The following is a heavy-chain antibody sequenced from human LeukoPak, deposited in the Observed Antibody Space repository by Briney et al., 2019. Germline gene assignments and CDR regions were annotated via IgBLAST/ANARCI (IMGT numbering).Heavy chain of an antibody. CDR2: ISDSGGST. V-gene: IGHV3-23*01. CDR1: GFTFSIYA. CDR3: AKVGYCSSTSCHRDY. D-gene: IGHD2-2*01. J-gene: IGHJ4*02. Sequence: PGGSLRLSCAASGFTFSIYAMSWVRQAPEKGLEWVSAISDSGGSTHYADSVKGRFTISRDNSKNTLSLQMNSLRAEDTAVYYCAKVGYCSSTSCHRDYWGQGTLVTVSS.